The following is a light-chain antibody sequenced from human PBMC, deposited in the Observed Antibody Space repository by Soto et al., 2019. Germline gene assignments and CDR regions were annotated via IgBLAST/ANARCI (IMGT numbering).Light chain of an antibody. CDR3: QQYGRSPT. V-gene: IGKV2-28*01. CDR2: LGS. CDR1: QSLLYSNGYNC. Sequence: IVMTQSPLSLPVTPGEPASISCRSSQSLLYSNGYNCLDWYLQRPGQSPQLLIYLGSNRATGIPDRFSGSGSGTDFTLTISRLEPEDFVVYYCQQYGRSPTFGQGTKVDI. J-gene: IGKJ1*01.